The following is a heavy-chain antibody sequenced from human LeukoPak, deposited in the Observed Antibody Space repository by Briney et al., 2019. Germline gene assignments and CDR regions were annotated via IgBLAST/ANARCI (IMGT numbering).Heavy chain of an antibody. J-gene: IGHJ4*02. CDR2: INPNSGGT. CDR3: AREGGLESLPPPDY. D-gene: IGHD1-26*01. V-gene: IGHV1-2*02. Sequence: GASVKVSCKASGYTFTGYYMHWVRQAPGQGLEWMGWINPNSGGTNYAQKFQGRVTMTRDTSISTAYMELSRLRSDDTAVYYCAREGGLESLPPPDYWGQGTLVTVSS. CDR1: GYTFTGYY.